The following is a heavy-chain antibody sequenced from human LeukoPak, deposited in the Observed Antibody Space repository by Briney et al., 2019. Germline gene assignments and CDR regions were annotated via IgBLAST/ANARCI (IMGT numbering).Heavy chain of an antibody. CDR1: GGSISSYY. V-gene: IGHV4-4*07. Sequence: SETLSLTCTVSGGSISSYYWSWIRQPAGKGLEWIGRIYTSGSTNYNPSLKSRVTMSVDTSKNQFSLKLSSVTAADTAVYYCASDSLYGDYASWFDPWGQGTLVTVSS. CDR2: IYTSGST. CDR3: ASDSLYGDYASWFDP. J-gene: IGHJ5*02. D-gene: IGHD4-17*01.